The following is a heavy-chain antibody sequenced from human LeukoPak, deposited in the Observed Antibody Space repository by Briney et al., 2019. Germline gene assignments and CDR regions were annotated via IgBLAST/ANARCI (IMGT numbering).Heavy chain of an antibody. J-gene: IGHJ4*02. Sequence: GGSLRLSCAASGFPFSSYWMHWVRQAPGKGLVWFSRINSDGSRPSYAAPEKGRFTIYRDNAKNTLYLQMNSLRAEDTAVYYCARRSKDYGSGSYYNVYEGFDYWGQGTLVTVSS. CDR2: INSDGSRP. CDR3: ARRSKDYGSGSYYNVYEGFDY. CDR1: GFPFSSYW. V-gene: IGHV3-74*01. D-gene: IGHD3-10*01.